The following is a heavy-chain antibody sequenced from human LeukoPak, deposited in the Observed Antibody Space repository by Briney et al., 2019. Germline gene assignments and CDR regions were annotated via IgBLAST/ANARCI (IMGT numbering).Heavy chain of an antibody. CDR3: ARGFRGYYQWQGAFDI. J-gene: IGHJ3*02. CDR1: GFTFSDYY. CDR2: ISSSGSTI. V-gene: IGHV3-11*01. D-gene: IGHD3-16*01. Sequence: GGSLRLSCAVSGFTFSDYYMSWVRQAPGKGLEWVSYISSSGSTIYYADSVKGRFTISRDDAKNSLYLQMNSLRAEDTAVYYCARGFRGYYQWQGAFDIWGQGTMVTVSS.